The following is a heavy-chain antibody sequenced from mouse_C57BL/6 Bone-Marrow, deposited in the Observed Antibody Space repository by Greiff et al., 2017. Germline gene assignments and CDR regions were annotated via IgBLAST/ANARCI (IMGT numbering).Heavy chain of an antibody. D-gene: IGHD2-3*01. J-gene: IGHJ1*03. Sequence: VHVKQSGAELVRPGASVKLSCTASGFNIKDDYMHWVKQRPEQGLEWIGWIDPENGYTEYASKFQGKATITADTSSNTAYLQLSSLTSEDTAVYYCTTGWLLPLDFDVWGTGTTVTVSS. CDR2: IDPENGYT. CDR1: GFNIKDDY. CDR3: TTGWLLPLDFDV. V-gene: IGHV14-4*01.